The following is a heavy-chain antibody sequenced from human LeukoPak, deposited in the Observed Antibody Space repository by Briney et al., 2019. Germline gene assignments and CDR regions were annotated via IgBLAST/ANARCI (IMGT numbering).Heavy chain of an antibody. CDR3: AKDSPPNYYDSSGYYDY. V-gene: IGHV3-30*02. J-gene: IGHJ4*02. CDR1: GFIFDAYA. CDR2: IRYDGSNK. D-gene: IGHD3-22*01. Sequence: GGSLRLSCAASGFIFDAYAMHWVRQAPGKGLEWVAFIRYDGSNKYYADSVKGRFIISRDNSKNTLYLQMNSLRAEDTAVYYCAKDSPPNYYDSSGYYDYWGQGTLVTVSS.